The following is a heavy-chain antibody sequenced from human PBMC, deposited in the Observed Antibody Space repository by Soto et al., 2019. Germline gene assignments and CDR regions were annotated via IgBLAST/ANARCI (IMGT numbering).Heavy chain of an antibody. Sequence: GGSLSLSCEFSGFLFSVYGIHWVRHAPGKGLEWVALISDDGTNKYYGDAVKGRFTISRDDLQNTVHLEILSQRPDDTAVYYCARDSGGSLLVGMDFWGQGTSVTVFS. J-gene: IGHJ4*02. CDR1: GFLFSVYG. CDR3: ARDSGGSLLVGMDF. CDR2: ISDDGTNK. V-gene: IGHV3-30*03. D-gene: IGHD2-15*01.